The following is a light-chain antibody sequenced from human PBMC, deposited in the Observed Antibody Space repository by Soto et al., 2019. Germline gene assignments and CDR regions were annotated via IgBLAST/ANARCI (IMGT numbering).Light chain of an antibody. CDR3: QQYNDYWM. Sequence: DIQMTQSPSTLSASVGDRVTISCRASQSIDNWLAWFQHKPGKAPKLLIYKASILESGVPSRFSGGGSGTEFSLTISGLQPDDFATYYWQQYNDYWMFGEGTAVEIK. CDR2: KAS. J-gene: IGKJ1*01. V-gene: IGKV1-5*03. CDR1: QSIDNW.